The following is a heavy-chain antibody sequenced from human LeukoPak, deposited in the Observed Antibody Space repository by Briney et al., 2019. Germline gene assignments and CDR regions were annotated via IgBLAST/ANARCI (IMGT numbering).Heavy chain of an antibody. CDR1: GGAISSYY. CDR3: ATTTTMVRGVIIDFDY. CDR2: IYYSGST. Sequence: SETLSLTCTVSGGAISSYYWSWIRQPPGKGLEWIGYIYYSGSTNYNPSLKSRVTISVDTSKNQFSLKLSSVTAADTAVYYCATTTTMVRGVIIDFDYWGQGTLVTVSS. V-gene: IGHV4-59*01. J-gene: IGHJ4*02. D-gene: IGHD3-10*01.